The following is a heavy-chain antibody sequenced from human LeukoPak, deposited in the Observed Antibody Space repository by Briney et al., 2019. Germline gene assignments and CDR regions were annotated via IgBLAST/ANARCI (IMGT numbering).Heavy chain of an antibody. CDR3: ARDSGNFHYDMDV. J-gene: IGHJ6*02. CDR2: KFSHDGTT. V-gene: IGHV1-46*02. CDR1: GYSFNSHH. Sequence: AASVKVSCKTSGYSFNSHHVRWVRQAPGQGLEWMGVKFSHDGTTSYTQNFQGRLTMTRDTSTSTVYMELSSLRSEDTAVYYCARDSGNFHYDMDVWGQGTTVIVSS. D-gene: IGHD3-10*01.